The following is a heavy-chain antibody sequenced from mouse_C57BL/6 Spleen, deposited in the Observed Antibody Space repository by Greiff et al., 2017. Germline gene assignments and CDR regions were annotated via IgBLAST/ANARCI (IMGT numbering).Heavy chain of an antibody. D-gene: IGHD1-1*01. Sequence: EVQLQQSGTVLARPGASVKMSCKTSGYTFTSHWMHWVKQRPGQGLEWIGAIYPGNSDTSYNQKFKGKAKLTAVTSASTAYMELSSLTNEDSAVYYCTQGGSSYAMDYWGQGTSVTVSS. J-gene: IGHJ4*01. V-gene: IGHV1-5*01. CDR3: TQGGSSYAMDY. CDR2: IYPGNSDT. CDR1: GYTFTSHW.